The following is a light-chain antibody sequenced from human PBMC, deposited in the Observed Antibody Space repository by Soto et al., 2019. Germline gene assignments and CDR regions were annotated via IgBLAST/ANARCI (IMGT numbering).Light chain of an antibody. CDR3: SSYTRSSTHV. Sequence: QSALTQPASVSGSPGQSITISCTGTSSDIGAFTFVSWYQQHPGKVPKLMIFDVNRRPSGVSDRFSGSKSGNTASLTISGLQAEDDGDYYCSSYTRSSTHVFGSGTKLTVL. J-gene: IGLJ1*01. CDR1: SSDIGAFTF. CDR2: DVN. V-gene: IGLV2-14*03.